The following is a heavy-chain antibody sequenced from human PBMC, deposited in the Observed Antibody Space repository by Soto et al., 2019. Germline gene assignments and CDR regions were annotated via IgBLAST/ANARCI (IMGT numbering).Heavy chain of an antibody. CDR1: GDSVSSNSAA. Sequence: QSQTLSLTCAISGDSVSSNSAAWNWIRQSPSRGLEWLGRTYYRSKWYNDYAVSVKSRITINPDTSKNQFSLQLNSVTPEDTAVYYCARVYSSSWYVYYGMDVWGQGTTVTVSS. V-gene: IGHV6-1*01. CDR3: ARVYSSSWYVYYGMDV. CDR2: TYYRSKWYN. J-gene: IGHJ6*02. D-gene: IGHD6-13*01.